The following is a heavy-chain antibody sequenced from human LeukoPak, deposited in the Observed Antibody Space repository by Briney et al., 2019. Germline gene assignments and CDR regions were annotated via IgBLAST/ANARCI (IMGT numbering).Heavy chain of an antibody. D-gene: IGHD6-13*01. CDR3: ARAPQSSSWYPYYYYYYMDV. J-gene: IGHJ6*03. CDR1: GFTFSDYY. Sequence: PGGSLRLSCAASGFTFSDYYMSWIRQAPGKVLEWVSYISSSGSTIYYADSVKGRFTISRDNAKNSLYLQMNSLRAEDTAVYYCARAPQSSSWYPYYYYYYMDVWGKGTTVTVSS. CDR2: ISSSGSTI. V-gene: IGHV3-11*04.